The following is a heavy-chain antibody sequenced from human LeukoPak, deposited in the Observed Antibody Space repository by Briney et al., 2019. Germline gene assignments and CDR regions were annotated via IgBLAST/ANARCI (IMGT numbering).Heavy chain of an antibody. V-gene: IGHV1-8*03. Sequence: ASVKVSCKASGGTFTSYDINWVRQATGQGLEWMGWMNPNSGNTGYAQKFQGRVTITRNTSISTAYMELSSLRSEDTAVYYCARGSQLVGDDAFDIWGQGTMVTVSS. D-gene: IGHD6-6*01. CDR1: GGTFTSYD. CDR3: ARGSQLVGDDAFDI. CDR2: MNPNSGNT. J-gene: IGHJ3*02.